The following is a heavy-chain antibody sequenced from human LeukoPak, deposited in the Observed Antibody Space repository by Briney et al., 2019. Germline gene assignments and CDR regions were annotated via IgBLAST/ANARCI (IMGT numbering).Heavy chain of an antibody. J-gene: IGHJ4*02. Sequence: GGPLGLSCAASGFTVSSDYMNWVRQAPGKGLEWVSVIYSGGSTYYADSVKGRFTISRDNSKNTLYLQMNSLRAEDTAVYYCARGKFDYWGQGTLVTVSS. V-gene: IGHV3-66*01. CDR2: IYSGGST. CDR3: ARGKFDY. CDR1: GFTVSSDY.